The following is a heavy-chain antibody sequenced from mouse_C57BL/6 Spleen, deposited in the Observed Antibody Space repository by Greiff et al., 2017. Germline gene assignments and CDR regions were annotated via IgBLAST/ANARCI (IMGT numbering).Heavy chain of an antibody. Sequence: VQLQQSGAELAKPGASVKLSCKASGYTFTSYWMHWVKQRPGQGLEWIGYINPSSGYTKYNQKFKDKATLTADKSSSTAYMQLSSLTYEDSAVYYCARQAYDYDDAMDYWGQGTSVTVSS. CDR3: ARQAYDYDDAMDY. J-gene: IGHJ4*01. CDR2: INPSSGYT. V-gene: IGHV1-7*01. CDR1: GYTFTSYW. D-gene: IGHD2-4*01.